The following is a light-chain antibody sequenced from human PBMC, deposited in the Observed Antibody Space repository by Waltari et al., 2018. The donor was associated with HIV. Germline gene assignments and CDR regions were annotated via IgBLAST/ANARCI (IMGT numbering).Light chain of an antibody. CDR2: LVT. V-gene: IGKV2-28*01. CDR3: MQSLQTPYT. CDR1: QRLQHSAGHTS. J-gene: IGKJ2*01. Sequence: DIVMTQSPLSLSVTVGGTASISCKSTQRLQHSAGHTSLEWYFQTPGLSPQLLLFLVTNRASGVPDRFTGSASGRDFTLRISAVEADDAGIYYCMQSLQTPYTCGQGTRLEIK.